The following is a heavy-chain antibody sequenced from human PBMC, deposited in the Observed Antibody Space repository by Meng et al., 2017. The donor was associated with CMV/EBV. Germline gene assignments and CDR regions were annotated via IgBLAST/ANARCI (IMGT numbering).Heavy chain of an antibody. D-gene: IGHD1/OR15-1a*01. CDR2: FDPEDGET. Sequence: ASVKVSCKVSGYTFTELSMHWVRQAPGKGLEWMGGFDPEDGETIYAQKFQGRVTMTEDTSTDTAYMELSSLRSEDTAVYYCATAKLDQEWFDPWGQGTLVTVSS. J-gene: IGHJ5*02. CDR3: ATAKLDQEWFDP. CDR1: GYTFTELS. V-gene: IGHV1-24*01.